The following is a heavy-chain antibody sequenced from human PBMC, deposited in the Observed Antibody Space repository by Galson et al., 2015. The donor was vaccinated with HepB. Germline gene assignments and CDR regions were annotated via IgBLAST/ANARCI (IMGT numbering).Heavy chain of an antibody. J-gene: IGHJ4*02. Sequence: SVPVSCKVSGYTLPQLSMHWLRQATGSGLEWMGGFDPEDGETIYAPKFQGRVTMTEDTSTDTAYLELSSLRSEDTAVYYCATVPRIAGDTFDYWGQGTLVTVSS. V-gene: IGHV1-24*01. CDR1: GYTLPQLS. CDR3: ATVPRIAGDTFDY. CDR2: FDPEDGET. D-gene: IGHD6-25*01.